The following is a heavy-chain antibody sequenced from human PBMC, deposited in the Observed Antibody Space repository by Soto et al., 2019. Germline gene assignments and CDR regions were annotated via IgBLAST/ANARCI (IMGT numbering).Heavy chain of an antibody. J-gene: IGHJ4*02. Sequence: PGGSLRLSCAASGFTFSSYSMNWVRQAPGKGLEWVSYISSSSSTIYYADSVKGRFTISRDNAKSTLYLQMNSLRAEDTAVYYCAKDSYSGYVLLQDYWGQGTLVTVSS. CDR1: GFTFSSYS. D-gene: IGHD5-12*01. CDR3: AKDSYSGYVLLQDY. CDR2: ISSSSSTI. V-gene: IGHV3-48*01.